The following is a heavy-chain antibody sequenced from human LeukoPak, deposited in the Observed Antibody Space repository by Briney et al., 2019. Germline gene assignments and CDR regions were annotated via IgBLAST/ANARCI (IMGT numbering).Heavy chain of an antibody. Sequence: GASLKISCEGSGSIFTTYWISWVRQLPGKGLEWMGRIDPSDSYTDYSPSFQGHVTISADKSISTAYLQWSSLKTSDTAMYYCARHTQYSSTPPVDGGQGTLVTVSA. V-gene: IGHV5-10-1*01. CDR1: GSIFTTYW. D-gene: IGHD6-13*01. CDR3: ARHTQYSSTPPVD. CDR2: IDPSDSYT. J-gene: IGHJ4*02.